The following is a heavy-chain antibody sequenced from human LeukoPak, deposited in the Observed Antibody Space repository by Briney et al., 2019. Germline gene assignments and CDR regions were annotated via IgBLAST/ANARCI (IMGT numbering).Heavy chain of an antibody. CDR3: ARARDYGDSDYYYYYMDV. V-gene: IGHV1-46*01. Sequence: ASVKVSCKASGYIFTNYYMHWVRQAPGEGLEWMGIINPTGGSTNYAQKFQGRVTITADESTSTAYMELSSLRSEDTAVYYCARARDYGDSDYYYYYMDVWGKGTTVTISS. D-gene: IGHD4-17*01. CDR2: INPTGGST. J-gene: IGHJ6*03. CDR1: GYIFTNYY.